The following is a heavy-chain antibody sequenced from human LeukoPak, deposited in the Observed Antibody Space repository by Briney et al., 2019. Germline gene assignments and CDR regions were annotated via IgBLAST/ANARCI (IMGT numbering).Heavy chain of an antibody. CDR1: GFTLSSYW. CDR3: AKAPVTTCRGAFCYPFDY. CDR2: ISDTGNT. Sequence: TGGSLRLSCAASGFTLSSYWMHWVRQAPGKGLEWVSAISDTGNTYHADSVKGRFTISRDSSKNTLFLQMNRLRPEDAAVYYCAKAPVTTCRGAFCYPFDYWGLGTLVTVS. J-gene: IGHJ4*02. D-gene: IGHD2-15*01. V-gene: IGHV3-23*01.